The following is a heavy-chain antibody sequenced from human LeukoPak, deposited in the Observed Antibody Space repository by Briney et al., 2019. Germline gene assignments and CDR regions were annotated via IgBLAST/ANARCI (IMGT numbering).Heavy chain of an antibody. V-gene: IGHV2-5*02. CDR1: GFSLSTSGVG. J-gene: IGHJ3*02. CDR2: IYWDDDK. Sequence: SGPTLVKPTQTLTLTCTFSGFSLSTSGVGVGWIRQPPGKALEWLALIYWDDDKRYSPSLKSRLTITKDTSKNQVVLTMTNMVPVDTVTYYCARLITMVRGVHDAFDIWGQGTMVTVS. CDR3: ARLITMVRGVHDAFDI. D-gene: IGHD3-10*01.